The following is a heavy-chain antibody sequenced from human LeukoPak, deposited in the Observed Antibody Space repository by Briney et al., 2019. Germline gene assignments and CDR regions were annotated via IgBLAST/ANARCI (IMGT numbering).Heavy chain of an antibody. CDR1: GGSFSGYY. D-gene: IGHD5-18*01. J-gene: IGHJ6*03. CDR3: ARGGRIQLWLGYYMDV. CDR2: INHSGST. Sequence: SETLSLTCAVYGGSFSGYYWSWIRQPPGEGLEWIGEINHSGSTNYNPSLKSRVTISVDTSKNQFSLKLSSVTAADTAVYYCARGGRIQLWLGYYMDVWGKGTTVTVSS. V-gene: IGHV4-34*01.